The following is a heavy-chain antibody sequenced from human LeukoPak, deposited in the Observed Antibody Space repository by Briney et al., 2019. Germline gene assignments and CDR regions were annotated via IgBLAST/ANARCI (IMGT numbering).Heavy chain of an antibody. D-gene: IGHD3-3*01. CDR3: ARGASYYDFWSGPAPNYYYMDV. Sequence: ASVKVSCKASGYTFTGYYMHWVRQAPGQGLEWMRWINPNSGGTNYAQKFQGRVTMTRDTSISTAYMELSRLRSDDTAVYYCARGASYYDFWSGPAPNYYYMDVWGKGTTVTVSS. CDR1: GYTFTGYY. CDR2: INPNSGGT. V-gene: IGHV1-2*02. J-gene: IGHJ6*03.